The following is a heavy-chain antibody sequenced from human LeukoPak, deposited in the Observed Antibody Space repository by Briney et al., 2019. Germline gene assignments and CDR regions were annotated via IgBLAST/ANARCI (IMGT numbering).Heavy chain of an antibody. CDR2: MNPNSGNT. Sequence: ASVKVSCKASGYTFTSSDINWVRQATGQGLEWMGWMNPNSGNTGYAQKFQGRVTMTRNTSISTAYMELSSLRSEDTAVYYCARDQSYYYGSGTSPLDYWGQGTLVAVSS. J-gene: IGHJ4*02. CDR1: GYTFTSSD. V-gene: IGHV1-8*01. CDR3: ARDQSYYYGSGTSPLDY. D-gene: IGHD3-10*01.